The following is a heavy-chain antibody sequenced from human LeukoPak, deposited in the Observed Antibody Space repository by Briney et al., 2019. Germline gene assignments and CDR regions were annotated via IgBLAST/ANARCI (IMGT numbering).Heavy chain of an antibody. CDR1: GYTFTCYY. CDR2: INPNSGGT. D-gene: IGHD3-22*01. J-gene: IGHJ1*01. CDR3: ARVQYYYDSSGPGYYFQH. V-gene: IGHV1-2*02. Sequence: ASVKVSCKASGYTFTCYYMHWVRQAPGQGLEWMGWINPNSGGTNYAQKFQGRVTMTRDTSISTAYMELSRLRSDDTAVYYCARVQYYYDSSGPGYYFQHWGQGTLVTVSS.